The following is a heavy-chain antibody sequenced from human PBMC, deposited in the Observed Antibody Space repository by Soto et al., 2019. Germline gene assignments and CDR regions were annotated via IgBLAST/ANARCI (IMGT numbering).Heavy chain of an antibody. J-gene: IGHJ4*02. D-gene: IGHD3-22*01. CDR2: IVVGSGNT. CDR3: AADYDSSGYYWGLFDY. V-gene: IGHV1-58*01. Sequence: ASVKVSCKASGFTFTSSSVQWVRQARGQSLEWKGWIVVGSGNTNYAQKFQERVTITRDMSTSTAYMELSSLRSEDTAVFYCAADYDSSGYYWGLFDYWGQGTLVTVSS. CDR1: GFTFTSSS.